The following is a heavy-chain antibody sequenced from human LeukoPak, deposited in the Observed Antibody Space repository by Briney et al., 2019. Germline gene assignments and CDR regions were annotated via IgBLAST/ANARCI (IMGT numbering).Heavy chain of an antibody. D-gene: IGHD3/OR15-3a*01. J-gene: IGHJ4*02. V-gene: IGHV1-8*01. CDR3: VGDLKTWTGLAY. CDR2: MNPNSGNT. Sequence: ASVKVSCKASGYTSTSYDINWVRQATGQGLEWMGWMNPNSGNTGYVQKFQGRVTMTRNTSISTAYMELSSLRSEDTAVYYCVGDLKTWTGLAYWGQGTLVTVSS. CDR1: GYTSTSYD.